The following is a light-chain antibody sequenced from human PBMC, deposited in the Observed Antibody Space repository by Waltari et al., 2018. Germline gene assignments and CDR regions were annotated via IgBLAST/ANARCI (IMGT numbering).Light chain of an antibody. V-gene: IGKV1-9*01. J-gene: IGKJ1*01. CDR3: QQPYFSPRP. CDR1: QGISNY. Sequence: DIQLTQSPSFLSASVGDGVTITCRASQGISNYLAWYQQKPGKAPQVLIYAASTLRSGVPARFSGSGSGTEFTLTISSLQPEDFATYYCQQPYFSPRPFGQGTKVDVK. CDR2: AAS.